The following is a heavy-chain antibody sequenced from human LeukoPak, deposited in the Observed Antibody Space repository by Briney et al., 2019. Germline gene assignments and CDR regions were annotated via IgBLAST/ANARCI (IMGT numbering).Heavy chain of an antibody. D-gene: IGHD3-10*01. V-gene: IGHV1-18*01. Sequence: ASVKVSCKASGYTFTTYGISWVRQAPGQGLEWMGWLSTDNGDTNYAQNLQGRVTMTTDTSTTTAHMELRSLRSDDTAVYYCARDFLMVRDTYNWFDPWGQGTLVTVSS. CDR2: LSTDNGDT. CDR3: ARDFLMVRDTYNWFDP. J-gene: IGHJ5*02. CDR1: GYTFTTYG.